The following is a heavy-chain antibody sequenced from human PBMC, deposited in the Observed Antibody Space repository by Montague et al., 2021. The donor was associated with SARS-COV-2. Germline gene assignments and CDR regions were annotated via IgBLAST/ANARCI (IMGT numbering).Heavy chain of an antibody. D-gene: IGHD3-22*01. J-gene: IGHJ4*02. CDR1: GGSFSDNY. CDR2: INHRGTS. V-gene: IGHV4-34*01. Sequence: SETLSLTCAVYGGSFSDNYWSWIRKPPGKGLEWIGEINHRGTSNYNPSLMSRVSISVDTSKNQFSLYLGSVTAADTAVYYCARGRQHFNMIVVVMTGGEYYFDYWGQGTLVTVSS. CDR3: ARGRQHFNMIVVVMTGGEYYFDY.